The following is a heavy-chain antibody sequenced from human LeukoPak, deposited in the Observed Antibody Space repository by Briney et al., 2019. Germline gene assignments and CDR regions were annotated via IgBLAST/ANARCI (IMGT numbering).Heavy chain of an antibody. CDR1: VYTFTIYG. D-gene: IGHD1-26*01. Sequence: ASVKVSCKASVYTFTIYGISWVRQAPGQGLEWMGWISAYNGNTNYAQKLQGRVTMTTDTSTSTAYMELRSLRSDDTAVYYCARDRMNGYRWSSYVLVGGQGTLVTVSS. J-gene: IGHJ4*02. V-gene: IGHV1-18*01. CDR2: ISAYNGNT. CDR3: ARDRMNGYRWSSYVLV.